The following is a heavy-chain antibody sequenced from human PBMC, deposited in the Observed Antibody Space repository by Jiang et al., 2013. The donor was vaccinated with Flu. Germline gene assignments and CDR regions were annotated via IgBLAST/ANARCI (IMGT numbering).Heavy chain of an antibody. CDR1: GGTFSSYA. CDR2: IIPIFGTA. D-gene: IGHD2-15*01. V-gene: IGHV1-69*01. J-gene: IGHJ6*02. Sequence: GAEVKKPGSSVKVSCKASGGTFSSYAISWVRQAPGQGLEWMGGIIPIFGTANYAQKFQGRVTITADESTSTAYMELSSLRSEDTAVYYCAIARGDCSGGSCYLNYGMDVWGQGTTVTVSS. CDR3: AIARGDCSGGSCYLNYGMDV.